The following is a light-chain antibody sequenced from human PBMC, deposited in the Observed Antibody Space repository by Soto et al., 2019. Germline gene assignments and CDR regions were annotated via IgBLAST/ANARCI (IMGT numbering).Light chain of an antibody. Sequence: EIVLTQSPGTLSLSPGEGATLSCRASQSVTSSYLAWYQQKPGRAPRLLIYGASSRATGIPDRFSGSGSGTDFTLTISRLEPEDFAVYYCQQYGSSPLTFGGGTKVDI. CDR3: QQYGSSPLT. CDR1: QSVTSSY. V-gene: IGKV3-20*01. CDR2: GAS. J-gene: IGKJ4*01.